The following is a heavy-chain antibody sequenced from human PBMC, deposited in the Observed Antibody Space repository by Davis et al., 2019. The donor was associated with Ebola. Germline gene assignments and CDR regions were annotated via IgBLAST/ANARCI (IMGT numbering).Heavy chain of an antibody. CDR1: GFTFSSYA. D-gene: IGHD6-19*01. V-gene: IGHV3-48*03. CDR2: ISSSGSTI. J-gene: IGHJ5*02. CDR3: ARLRSSGWYVDWFDP. Sequence: GGSLRLSCAASGFTFSSYAMSWVRQAPGKGLEWVSAISSSGSTIYYADSVKGRFTISRDNAKNSLYLQMNSLRAEDTAVYYCARLRSSGWYVDWFDPWGQGTLVTVSS.